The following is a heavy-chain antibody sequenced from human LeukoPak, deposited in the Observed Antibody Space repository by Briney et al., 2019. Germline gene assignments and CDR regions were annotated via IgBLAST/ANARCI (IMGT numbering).Heavy chain of an antibody. Sequence: GESLKISCKGSGYSFTNYWIGWVRHMPGKGLEWMGFIYPRDSRTTYSPSFQGQVTISADRSISTAYIQWSSLKASDTAMYYCAKGGDGRDFLLYWGQGSLVTVSS. J-gene: IGHJ4*02. CDR2: IYPRDSRT. CDR1: GYSFTNYW. D-gene: IGHD5-24*01. V-gene: IGHV5-51*01. CDR3: AKGGDGRDFLLY.